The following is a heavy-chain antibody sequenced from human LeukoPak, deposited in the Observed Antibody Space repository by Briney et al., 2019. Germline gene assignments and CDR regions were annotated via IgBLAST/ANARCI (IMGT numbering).Heavy chain of an antibody. D-gene: IGHD6-13*01. CDR3: ARADYSSTWSHDYYYMDV. V-gene: IGHV4-59*08. CDR2: IYYSGST. Sequence: SETLSLTCTVSGGSISSYYWSWIRQPPEKGLEWIGYIYYSGSTNYNPSLKSRVTISVDTSKNQFSLKLSSVTAADTAVYYCARADYSSTWSHDYYYMDVWGKGTTVTVSS. CDR1: GGSISSYY. J-gene: IGHJ6*03.